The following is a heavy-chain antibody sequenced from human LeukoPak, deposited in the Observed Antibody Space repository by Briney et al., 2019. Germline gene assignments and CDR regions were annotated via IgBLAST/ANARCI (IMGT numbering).Heavy chain of an antibody. CDR2: IIPIFGTA. CDR3: ATYGYSSSWYSRDYYYYMDV. V-gene: IGHV1-69*05. D-gene: IGHD6-13*01. CDR1: GGTFSSYA. Sequence: SMKVSCKASGGTFSSYAISWVRQAPGQGLEWMGGIIPIFGTANYAQKFQGRVTITTDESTSTAYMELSSLRSEDTAVYYCATYGYSSSWYSRDYYYYMDVWGKGTTVTVSS. J-gene: IGHJ6*03.